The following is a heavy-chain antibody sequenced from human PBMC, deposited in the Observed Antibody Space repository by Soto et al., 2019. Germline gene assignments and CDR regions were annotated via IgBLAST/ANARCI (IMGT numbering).Heavy chain of an antibody. J-gene: IGHJ5*02. CDR2: IYYSGST. CDR3: ARAGGKLRYFDWFSP. Sequence: SETLSLTCAVYGGSFSGYYWSWIRQPPGKGLEWIGYIYYSGSTYYNPSLKSRVTISVDTSKNQFSLKLSSVTAADTAVYYCARAGGKLRYFDWFSPWGQGTLVTVSS. D-gene: IGHD3-9*01. CDR1: GGSFSGYY. V-gene: IGHV4-34*01.